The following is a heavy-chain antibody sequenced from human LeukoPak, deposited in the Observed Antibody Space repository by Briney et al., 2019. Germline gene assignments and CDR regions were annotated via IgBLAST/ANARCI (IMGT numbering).Heavy chain of an antibody. CDR1: GFTFSSYG. CDR2: IPSDGTKK. CDR3: ATLDH. V-gene: IGHV3-30*02. J-gene: IGHJ4*02. Sequence: GGSLRLSCAASGFTFSSYGLHWVRQAPGKGLEWVAFIPSDGTKKYYADSVRGRFTISRDNSNNMLYLQMNSLRVEDTAAYFGATLDHWGQGALVTVPS. D-gene: IGHD1-26*01.